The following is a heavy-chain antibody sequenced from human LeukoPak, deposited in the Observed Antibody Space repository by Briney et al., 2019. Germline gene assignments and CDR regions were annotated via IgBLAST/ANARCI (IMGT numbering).Heavy chain of an antibody. CDR2: IYYSGST. CDR3: ARQGDYGDWYFDY. D-gene: IGHD4-17*01. Sequence: SETLSLTCTVSGGSISSYYWSWIRQPPGKGLEWIGYIYYSGSTNYNPSLKGRVTISVDTSKNQFSLKLSSVTAADTAVYYCARQGDYGDWYFDYWGQGTLVTVSS. J-gene: IGHJ4*02. V-gene: IGHV4-59*08. CDR1: GGSISSYY.